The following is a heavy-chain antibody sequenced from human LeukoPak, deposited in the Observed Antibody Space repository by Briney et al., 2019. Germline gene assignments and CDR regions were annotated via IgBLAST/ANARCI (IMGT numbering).Heavy chain of an antibody. V-gene: IGHV3-23*01. CDR2: ISGSGGST. D-gene: IGHD3-22*01. J-gene: IGHJ4*02. CDR1: GFTFSSHA. CDR3: AKDLDDSSGYYPNYYFDY. Sequence: GGSLRLSCAASGFTFSSHAMSWVRQAPGKGLEWVSAISGSGGSTYYADSVKGRFTISRDNSKNTLYLQMNSLRAEDTAVYYCAKDLDDSSGYYPNYYFDYWGQGTLVTVSS.